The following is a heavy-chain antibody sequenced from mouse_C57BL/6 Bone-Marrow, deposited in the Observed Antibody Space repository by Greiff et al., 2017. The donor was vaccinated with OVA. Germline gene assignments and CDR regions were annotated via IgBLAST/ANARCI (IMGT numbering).Heavy chain of an antibody. CDR3: TALGYYGSSFDY. J-gene: IGHJ2*01. CDR2: IDPENGDT. Sequence: EVQLQQSGAELVRPGASVKLSCTASGFNIKDDYMHWVKQRPEQGLEWIGWIDPENGDTEYASKFQGKATITADTSSNTAYLQLSSLTSEDAGVYYCTALGYYGSSFDYWGQGTTLTVSS. D-gene: IGHD1-1*01. V-gene: IGHV14-4*01. CDR1: GFNIKDDY.